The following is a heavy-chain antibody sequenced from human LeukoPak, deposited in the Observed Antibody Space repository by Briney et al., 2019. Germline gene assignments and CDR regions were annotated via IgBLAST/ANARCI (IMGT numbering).Heavy chain of an antibody. CDR3: TRESANYHFAY. D-gene: IGHD4/OR15-4a*01. CDR1: GFTVKDNF. J-gene: IGHJ4*02. Sequence: GGSLRLSCAASGFTVKDNFMSWVRQAPGKGLEWVSVLYSGGATYYADSVKGRFTISRDNSKNIVFLQMNDLRTEDTAFYYCTRESANYHFAYWGQGALVTVSS. V-gene: IGHV3-66*01. CDR2: LYSGGAT.